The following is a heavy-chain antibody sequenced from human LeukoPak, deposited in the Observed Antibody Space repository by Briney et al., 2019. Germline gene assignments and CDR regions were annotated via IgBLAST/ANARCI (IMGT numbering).Heavy chain of an antibody. V-gene: IGHV3-15*01. CDR3: TTDLYYYDSSGYSEDDAFDI. D-gene: IGHD3-22*01. CDR2: IKSKTDGGTT. CDR1: GFTFSNAW. Sequence: GGSLRLSCAASGFTFSNAWMSWVRQAPGKGLEWVGRIKSKTDGGTTDYAAPVKGRFTISRDDSKNTVYLQMNSLKTEDTAVYYCTTDLYYYDSSGYSEDDAFDIWGQGTMVTVSS. J-gene: IGHJ3*02.